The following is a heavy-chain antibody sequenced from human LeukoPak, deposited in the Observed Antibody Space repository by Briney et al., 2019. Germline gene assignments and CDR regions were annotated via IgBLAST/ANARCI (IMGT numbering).Heavy chain of an antibody. CDR1: GFTFDDYA. Sequence: GGSLRLSRAASGFTFDDYAMHWVRQAPGKGLEWVSGISWNSGSIGYADSVKGRFTISRDNAKNSLYLQMNSLRAEDTALYYCAKGPYFDYWGQGTLVTVSS. CDR2: ISWNSGSI. V-gene: IGHV3-9*01. J-gene: IGHJ4*02. CDR3: AKGPYFDY.